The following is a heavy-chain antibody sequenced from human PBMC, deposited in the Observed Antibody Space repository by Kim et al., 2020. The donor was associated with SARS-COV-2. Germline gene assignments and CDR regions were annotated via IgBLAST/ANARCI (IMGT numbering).Heavy chain of an antibody. CDR2: ISGSGGST. CDR1: GFTFSSYA. J-gene: IGHJ2*01. CDR3: AKADGSGSYYFEADPKYWYFDL. Sequence: GGSLRLSCAASGFTFSSYAMSWVRQAPGKGLEWVSAISGSGGSTYYADSVKGRFTISRDNSKNTLYLQMNSLRAEDTAVYYCAKADGSGSYYFEADPKYWYFDLWGRGTLVTVSS. V-gene: IGHV3-23*01. D-gene: IGHD3-10*01.